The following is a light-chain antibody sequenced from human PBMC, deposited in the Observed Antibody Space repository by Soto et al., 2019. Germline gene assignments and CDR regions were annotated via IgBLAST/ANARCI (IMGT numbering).Light chain of an antibody. J-gene: IGLJ1*01. CDR1: NSDVGNYNY. CDR3: SSYAVASTPIYV. V-gene: IGLV2-14*01. Sequence: QSVLTQPASLSGSPGQSITISCTGTNSDVGNYNYVSWYQHHPGKAPKLIISEVRNQPSGISNRFSGSKSGNTASLTISGLQAEDEADYYCSSYAVASTPIYVFGTGTKVPVL. CDR2: EVR.